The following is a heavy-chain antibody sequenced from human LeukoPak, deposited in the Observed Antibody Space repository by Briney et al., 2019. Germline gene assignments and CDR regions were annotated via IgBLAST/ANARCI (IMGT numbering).Heavy chain of an antibody. CDR2: INWNGGNT. CDR1: GFTFDDYG. J-gene: IGHJ6*03. D-gene: IGHD5-12*01. Sequence: GGSLRLSCAASGFTFDDYGMSWVRQAPGKGLEWVSGINWNGGNTGYADSVKGRFTISRDNAKNSLYLQMNSLRAEDTALYYCARAYSGYENYYYYYMDVWGRRTTVTVSS. V-gene: IGHV3-20*04. CDR3: ARAYSGYENYYYYYMDV.